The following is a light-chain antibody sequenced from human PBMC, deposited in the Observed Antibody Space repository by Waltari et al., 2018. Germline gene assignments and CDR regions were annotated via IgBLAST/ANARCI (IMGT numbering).Light chain of an antibody. CDR2: QVS. CDR3: SSFAGSNAVL. Sequence: QSALTQPPSASGSPGQSVTISCTGTSDDVGGYNYVSWYQQHPGQAPKFLIYQVSNRPSVVPDRFSGYKSGNTASLTVSGLRAEDEADYYCSSFAGSNAVLFGGGTKLTVL. CDR1: SDDVGGYNY. V-gene: IGLV2-8*01. J-gene: IGLJ2*01.